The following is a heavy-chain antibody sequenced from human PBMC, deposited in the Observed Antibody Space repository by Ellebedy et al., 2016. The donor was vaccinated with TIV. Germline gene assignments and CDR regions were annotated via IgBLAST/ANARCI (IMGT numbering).Heavy chain of an antibody. CDR3: SRDERAVAGPGDY. D-gene: IGHD6-19*01. V-gene: IGHV3-7*03. J-gene: IGHJ4*02. CDR1: GFTFSSYW. CDR2: INGDGSEK. Sequence: GESLKISCAASGFTFSSYWISWVRQAPGKGLEWVANINGDGSEKYYVESVKGRFTISRGNAKNSLYLQMNSLGVEDSAVYYCSRDERAVAGPGDYWGQGTLVIVS.